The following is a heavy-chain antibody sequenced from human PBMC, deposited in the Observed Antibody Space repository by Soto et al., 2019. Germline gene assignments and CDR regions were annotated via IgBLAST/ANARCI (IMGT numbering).Heavy chain of an antibody. J-gene: IGHJ5*02. CDR2: IKCKSDGETT. Sequence: EVQLVESGGGLVKTGGSLRLSCAASGFTFSNAWMTWVRQAPGKGLEWVGRIKCKSDGETTDYAAPVKGRFTISREDSRKTLYLKMNSLTTEDSAVYYCTTDGTSRRSSLWFDPWGQGTLVTVSS. CDR3: TTDGTSRRSSLWFDP. CDR1: GFTFSNAW. V-gene: IGHV3-15*01. D-gene: IGHD6-6*01.